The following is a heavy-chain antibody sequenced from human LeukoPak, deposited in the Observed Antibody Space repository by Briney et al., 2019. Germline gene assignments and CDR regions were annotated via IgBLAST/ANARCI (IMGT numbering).Heavy chain of an antibody. CDR2: IYSGGST. CDR1: GFTVSSNY. Sequence: GGSLRLSCVASGFTVSSNYMSWVRQAPGKGLEWVSVIYSGGSTYYADSVKGRFTISRDNSKNTLYLQMNSLRAEDTAVYYCARDAPVGATQYFDYWGQGTLVTVSS. CDR3: ARDAPVGATQYFDY. D-gene: IGHD1-26*01. J-gene: IGHJ4*02. V-gene: IGHV3-53*01.